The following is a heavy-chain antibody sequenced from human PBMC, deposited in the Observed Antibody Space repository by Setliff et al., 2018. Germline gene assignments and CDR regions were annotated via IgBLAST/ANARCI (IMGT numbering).Heavy chain of an antibody. D-gene: IGHD2-15*01. CDR3: AISSLSICSGGSCPNAFDI. J-gene: IGHJ3*02. CDR1: GHIFSSYG. V-gene: IGHV1-18*01. Sequence: VASVKVSCKASGHIFSSYGISWVRQAPGQGLEWMGWISSYNDVTNYEQRFQGRVTMTTDTSASAAYMELRGLRPDDTAIYYCAISSLSICSGGSCPNAFDIWGQGTLVTVSS. CDR2: ISSYNDVT.